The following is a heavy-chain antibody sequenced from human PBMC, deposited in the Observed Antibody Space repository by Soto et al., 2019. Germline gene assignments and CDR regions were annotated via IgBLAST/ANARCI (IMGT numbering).Heavy chain of an antibody. CDR3: ASWTPRAFDWLSGPNLNDAFDI. D-gene: IGHD3-9*01. Sequence: ASVKVSCKASGYTFTSYVISWVRQAPGQGLEWMGWISAYNGNTNYAQKLQGRVTMTTDTSTSTAYMELRSLRSDDTAVYYCASWTPRAFDWLSGPNLNDAFDIWGQGTMVTVS. CDR1: GYTFTSYV. CDR2: ISAYNGNT. V-gene: IGHV1-18*01. J-gene: IGHJ3*02.